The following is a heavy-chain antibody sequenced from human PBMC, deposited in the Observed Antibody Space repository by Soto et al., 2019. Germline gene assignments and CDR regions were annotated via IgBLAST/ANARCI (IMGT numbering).Heavy chain of an antibody. V-gene: IGHV1-18*01. CDR3: ARDLGQQLFDF. CDR1: GYTFNSYG. J-gene: IGHJ5*01. CDR2: ISAYYGNK. D-gene: IGHD6-13*01. Sequence: QVQLVQSGAEVKKPGASVKVSCKASGYTFNSYGISWVRQAPGQGLEWMGWISAYYGNKKYAQKLQGRVTMTTDTSTSTASMELRSLRSYDTAVYYCARDLGQQLFDFWGQGTLVTVSS.